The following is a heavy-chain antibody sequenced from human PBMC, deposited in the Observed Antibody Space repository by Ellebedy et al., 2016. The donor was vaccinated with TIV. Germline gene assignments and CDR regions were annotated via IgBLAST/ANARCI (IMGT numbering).Heavy chain of an antibody. CDR3: ARHVVWAAATLYRYFDV. V-gene: IGHV5-51*01. CDR1: GYSFNSYW. CDR2: IYPDDSET. Sequence: ASVKVSCKASGYSFNSYWIAWVRQMPGKGLEYVGIIYPDDSETLYSPSFHGQVTISVDKSVSTAYLQWSSLKASDTAIYYCARHVVWAAATLYRYFDVWGSGTLVTVSS. J-gene: IGHJ2*01. D-gene: IGHD2-2*01.